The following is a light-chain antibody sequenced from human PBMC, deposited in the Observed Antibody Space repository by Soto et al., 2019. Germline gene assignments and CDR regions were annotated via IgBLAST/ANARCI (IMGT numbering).Light chain of an antibody. CDR3: QQYNNGPTYT. Sequence: EIVMTQSPATLSVSPGERATLSCRASQSISSSLAWYQQKPGQAPRLLIYGASTRATGIPARFSGSGSGTEFTLNISSLQSADFAVYYCQQYNNGPTYTFGQGTKLEIK. V-gene: IGKV3-15*01. CDR1: QSISSS. CDR2: GAS. J-gene: IGKJ2*01.